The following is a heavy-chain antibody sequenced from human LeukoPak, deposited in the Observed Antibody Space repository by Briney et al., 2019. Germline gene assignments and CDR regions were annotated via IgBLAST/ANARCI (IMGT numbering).Heavy chain of an antibody. D-gene: IGHD3-22*01. CDR1: GYTFTSYD. Sequence: ASVKVSCKASGYTFTSYDINWVRQATGQGLGWMGWMNPNSGNTGYAQKFQGRVTMTRNTSISTAYMELSSLRSEDTAVYYCARFSYDSSCFDYWGQGTLVTVSS. J-gene: IGHJ4*02. CDR2: MNPNSGNT. CDR3: ARFSYDSSCFDY. V-gene: IGHV1-8*01.